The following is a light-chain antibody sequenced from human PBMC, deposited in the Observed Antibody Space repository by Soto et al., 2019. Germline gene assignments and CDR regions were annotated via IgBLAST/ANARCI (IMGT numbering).Light chain of an antibody. CDR3: QHYVTYSIT. V-gene: IGKV3-20*01. J-gene: IGKJ5*01. CDR2: GAS. Sequence: ESVLTQSRGTLSLSPGERCTLSCRASQSVSNNYLAWYQQKPGEAPRLLMYGASSRATGTPERISGGGSGTDFTLTISRLAPEDFELYYCQHYVTYSITFGQGTRLEIK. CDR1: QSVSNNY.